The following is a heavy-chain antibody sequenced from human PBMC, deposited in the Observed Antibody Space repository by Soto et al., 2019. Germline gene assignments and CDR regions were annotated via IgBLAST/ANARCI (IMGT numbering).Heavy chain of an antibody. Sequence: SVKVSCKTSGCTVSIYAISLVRQAPGQGLEWMGGIIPIFGTANYAQKFQGRVTITADESTSTAYMELSSLRSEDTAVYYCARDFGLRYCSGGSCYSGEPYYYYGMDVWRQGTTVTVSS. CDR1: GCTVSIYA. V-gene: IGHV1-69*13. CDR2: IIPIFGTA. J-gene: IGHJ6*02. D-gene: IGHD2-15*01. CDR3: ARDFGLRYCSGGSCYSGEPYYYYGMDV.